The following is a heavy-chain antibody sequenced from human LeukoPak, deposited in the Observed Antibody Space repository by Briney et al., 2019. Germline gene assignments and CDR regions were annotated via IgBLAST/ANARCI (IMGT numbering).Heavy chain of an antibody. J-gene: IGHJ4*02. CDR3: AKRGGSYFDY. CDR1: GFTFSSSG. Sequence: GGSLRLSCAASGFTFSSSGMHWVRQAPGKGLEWLAVISNDGSNKYYADSVKGRFPISRDNPKNTLYLEMNSLRAEDTAVYYCAKRGGSYFDYWGQGTLVTVSS. D-gene: IGHD1-26*01. V-gene: IGHV3-30*18. CDR2: ISNDGSNK.